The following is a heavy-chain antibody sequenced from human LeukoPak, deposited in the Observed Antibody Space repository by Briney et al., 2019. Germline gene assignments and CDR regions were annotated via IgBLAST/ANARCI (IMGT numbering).Heavy chain of an antibody. J-gene: IGHJ4*02. CDR3: ARADHYSSKLVGMVLPDFDY. CDR2: INPNSGGT. V-gene: IGHV1-2*02. CDR1: GYTFTGYY. D-gene: IGHD6-13*01. Sequence: ASVKVSCKASGYTFTGYYMHWVRQAPGQGLEWMGWINPNSGGTNYEQKLQGRVTMTRDTSITTAYMELSRLRADDTAVYYCARADHYSSKLVGMVLPDFDYWGQGTLVTVSS.